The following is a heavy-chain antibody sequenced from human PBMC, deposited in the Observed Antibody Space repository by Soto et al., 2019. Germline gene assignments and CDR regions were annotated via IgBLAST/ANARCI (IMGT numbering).Heavy chain of an antibody. D-gene: IGHD3-3*01. V-gene: IGHV4-39*01. CDR2: IYYSGST. CDR3: ARQGGEHYDFWSGYKRVYYFDY. Sequence: ASETLSLTCTVSGGSISSSSYYWGWIRQPPGKGLEWIGSIYYSGSTYYNPSLKSRVTISVDTSKNQFSLKLSSVTAADTAVYYCARQGGEHYDFWSGYKRVYYFDYWGQGTLVTVS. CDR1: GGSISSSSYY. J-gene: IGHJ4*02.